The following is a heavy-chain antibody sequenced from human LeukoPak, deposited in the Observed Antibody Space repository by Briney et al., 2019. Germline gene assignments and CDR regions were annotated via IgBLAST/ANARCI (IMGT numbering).Heavy chain of an antibody. CDR3: ARDPSLYDSSGYYHDAFDI. CDR1: GGTFSSYA. D-gene: IGHD3-22*01. Sequence: SVKVSCKASGGTFSSYAISWVRQAPGQGLEWMGGIIPIFGTANYAQKFQGRVTITADESTSTAYMELSSLRSEDTAVYYCARDPSLYDSSGYYHDAFDIWGQGTMVTVSS. CDR2: IIPIFGTA. V-gene: IGHV1-69*13. J-gene: IGHJ3*02.